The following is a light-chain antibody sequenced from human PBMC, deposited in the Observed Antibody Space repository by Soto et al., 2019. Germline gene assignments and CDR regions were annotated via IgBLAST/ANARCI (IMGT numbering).Light chain of an antibody. J-gene: IGLJ3*02. CDR2: EVT. CDR3: SSYAGNNVWV. CDR1: NTDVGGYNY. V-gene: IGLV2-8*01. Sequence: QSALTQPPSASGSPGRSVTISCTGSNTDVGGYNYVSWYQQYPGKAPKVMIYEVTKRPSGVPARFSGSRSGNTASLTVSGLQAEDEADYYCSSYAGNNVWVFGGGTKVTVL.